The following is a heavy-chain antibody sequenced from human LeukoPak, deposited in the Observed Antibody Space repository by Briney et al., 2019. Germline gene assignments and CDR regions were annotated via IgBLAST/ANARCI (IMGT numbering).Heavy chain of an antibody. J-gene: IGHJ6*03. Sequence: RTSETLSLTCTVSGGSISSYYWSWIRQPPGKGLGYIGYIYYSGSTNYNPSLKSRVTISVDTSKNQFSLNLRSVTAADTAVYYCARAPPIVILTGTTHDYMDVWGKGTTVTVSS. V-gene: IGHV4-59*12. CDR2: IYYSGST. CDR1: GGSISSYY. D-gene: IGHD1-7*01. CDR3: ARAPPIVILTGTTHDYMDV.